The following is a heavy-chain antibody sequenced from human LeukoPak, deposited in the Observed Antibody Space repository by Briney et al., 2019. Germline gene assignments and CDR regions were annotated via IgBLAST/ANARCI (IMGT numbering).Heavy chain of an antibody. Sequence: ASVKVSCKASGYSFTSYGISWVRQAPGQGLEWMGWISAYNGNTNYAQKLQGRVTMTTDTSTSTAYMELRSLRSDDTAVYYCARDWAPLTGYYSAEYFQHWGQGTMVTVSS. D-gene: IGHD3-9*01. CDR3: ARDWAPLTGYYSAEYFQH. CDR1: GYSFTSYG. CDR2: ISAYNGNT. J-gene: IGHJ1*01. V-gene: IGHV1-18*01.